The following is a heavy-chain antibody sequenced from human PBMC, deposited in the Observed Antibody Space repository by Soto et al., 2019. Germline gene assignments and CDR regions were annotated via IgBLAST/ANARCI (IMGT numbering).Heavy chain of an antibody. CDR1: GFSFSDYY. Sequence: PGGSLRLSCAASGFSFSDYYMSWIRQAPGKGLEWVSYISFSDSSIYYADYVKGRLTISRDNAKNSLYLQMNSLRAEDTSVYYCARDIEPPGLFFDYWGQGTLVTAPQ. D-gene: IGHD6-13*01. V-gene: IGHV3-11*01. J-gene: IGHJ4*02. CDR3: ARDIEPPGLFFDY. CDR2: ISFSDSSI.